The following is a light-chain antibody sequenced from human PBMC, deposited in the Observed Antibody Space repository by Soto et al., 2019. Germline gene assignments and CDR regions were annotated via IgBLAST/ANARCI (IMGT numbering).Light chain of an antibody. J-gene: IGKJ4*01. CDR3: QQYGSPPLT. CDR1: QSVSSSY. V-gene: IGKV3-20*01. Sequence: EIVLTQSPGTLSLSPGERATLSCRASQSVSSSYLAWYQQKPGQAPRLLIYGASSRATGIPDRFSGSGSGTDFTLIISRLEPEDFAEYYCQQYGSPPLTFGGGTKVEIK. CDR2: GAS.